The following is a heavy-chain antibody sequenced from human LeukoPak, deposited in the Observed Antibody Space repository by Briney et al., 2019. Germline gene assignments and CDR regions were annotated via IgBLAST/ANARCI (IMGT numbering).Heavy chain of an antibody. J-gene: IGHJ4*02. D-gene: IGHD1-26*01. CDR3: ARGHGSFDS. CDR2: IYFTGST. V-gene: IGHV4-59*01. CDR1: GSSISTYY. Sequence: SETLSLTCTASGSSISTYYWSWIRQPPGKGLEWLGYIYFTGSTNYNPSLESRISISVDTSTKQFSLKLTSVTAADTAMYYCARGHGSFDSWGQGTLVTVSA.